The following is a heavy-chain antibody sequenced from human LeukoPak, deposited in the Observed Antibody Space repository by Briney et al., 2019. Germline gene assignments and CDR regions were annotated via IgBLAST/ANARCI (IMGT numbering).Heavy chain of an antibody. Sequence: SETLSLTCTVSGGSISSSSYYWGWIRQPPGKGLEWIGSIYYSGSTYYNPSLKSRVTISVDTSKNQFSLQLNSVTPEDTAVYYCARDLQTRYSSGWYLGFDAFDIWGQGTMVTVSS. D-gene: IGHD6-19*01. V-gene: IGHV4-39*02. CDR1: GGSISSSSYY. CDR2: IYYSGST. J-gene: IGHJ3*02. CDR3: ARDLQTRYSSGWYLGFDAFDI.